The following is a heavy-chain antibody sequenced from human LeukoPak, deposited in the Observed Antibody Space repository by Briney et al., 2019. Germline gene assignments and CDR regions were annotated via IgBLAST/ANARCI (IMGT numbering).Heavy chain of an antibody. CDR3: ARSPRLWFGELLYWSWFDP. CDR1: GGSISSYY. CDR2: IYYSGST. J-gene: IGHJ5*02. V-gene: IGHV4-59*01. D-gene: IGHD3-10*01. Sequence: SETLSLTCTVSGGSISSYYWSRIRQPPGKGLEWIGYIYYSGSTDYNPSLKSRVTISVDTSKNQFSLKLSSVTAADTAVYYCARSPRLWFGELLYWSWFDPWGQGTLVTVSS.